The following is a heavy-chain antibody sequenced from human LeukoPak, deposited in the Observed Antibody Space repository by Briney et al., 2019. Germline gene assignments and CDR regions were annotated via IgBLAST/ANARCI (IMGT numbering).Heavy chain of an antibody. D-gene: IGHD1-26*01. CDR3: ARLLQSDDAFDI. CDR2: IWYDGSNK. CDR1: GFTFSSYG. Sequence: GRSPRLSCAASGFTFSSYGMHWVRQAPGKGLEWVAVIWYDGSNKYYADSVKGRFTISRDNSKNTLYLQMDSLRAEDTAVYYCARLLQSDDAFDIWGQGTMVTVSS. J-gene: IGHJ3*02. V-gene: IGHV3-33*01.